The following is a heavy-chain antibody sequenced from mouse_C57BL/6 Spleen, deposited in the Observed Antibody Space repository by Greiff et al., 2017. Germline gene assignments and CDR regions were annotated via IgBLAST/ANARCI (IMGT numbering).Heavy chain of an antibody. V-gene: IGHV1-82*01. CDR2: IYPGDGDT. CDR1: GYAFSSSW. CDR3: AREERDDGYYFDS. Sequence: QVQLQQSGPELVKPGASVKISCKASGYAFSSSWMNWVKQRPGKGLEWIGRIYPGDGDTNYNGKFKGKATLTADKSSSTAYMQLSSLTSEDSAVYSCAREERDDGYYFDSCGQGTTLTVSS. D-gene: IGHD2-3*01. J-gene: IGHJ2*01.